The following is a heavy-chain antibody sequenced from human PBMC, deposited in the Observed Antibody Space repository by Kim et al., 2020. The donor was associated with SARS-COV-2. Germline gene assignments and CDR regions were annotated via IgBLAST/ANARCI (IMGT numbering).Heavy chain of an antibody. J-gene: IGHJ2*01. V-gene: IGHV3-30-3*01. CDR1: GFTFSSYA. D-gene: IGHD3-22*01. CDR3: ARGHDSSYWYFDL. Sequence: GGSLRLSCAASGFTFSSYAMHWVRQAPGKGLEWVAVISYDGSNKYYADSVKGRFTISRDNSKNTLYLQMNSLRAEDTAVYYCARGHDSSYWYFDLWGRGTLVTVSS. CDR2: ISYDGSNK.